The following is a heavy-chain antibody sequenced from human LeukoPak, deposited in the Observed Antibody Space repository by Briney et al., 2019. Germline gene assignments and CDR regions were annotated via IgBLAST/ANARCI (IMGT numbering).Heavy chain of an antibody. CDR2: ISSTSTYI. V-gene: IGHV3-21*01. J-gene: IGHJ4*02. CDR1: EFTFSNYN. Sequence: GGSLRLSCAVSEFTFSNYNMNWVRQAPGKGLEWVSSISSTSTYIYYADSVKGRFTISRDNANNSLYLQMNSLRAEDTAVYYCAKDRIRFLEAYYFDYWGQGTLVTVSS. D-gene: IGHD3-3*01. CDR3: AKDRIRFLEAYYFDY.